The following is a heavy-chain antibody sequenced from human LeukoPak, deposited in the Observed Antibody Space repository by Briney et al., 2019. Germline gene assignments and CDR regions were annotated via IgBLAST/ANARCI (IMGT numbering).Heavy chain of an antibody. CDR2: INPNSGGT. Sequence: ASVKVSCKASGYTFTGYYMHWVRQAPGQGLEWMGWINPNSGGTNYAQKFQGRVTMTTDTSTSTAYMELRSLRSDDTAVYYCATDGDLYFDYWGQGTLVTVSS. CDR1: GYTFTGYY. D-gene: IGHD4-17*01. V-gene: IGHV1-2*02. J-gene: IGHJ4*02. CDR3: ATDGDLYFDY.